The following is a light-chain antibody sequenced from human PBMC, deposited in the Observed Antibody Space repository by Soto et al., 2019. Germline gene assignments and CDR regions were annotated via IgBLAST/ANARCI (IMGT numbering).Light chain of an antibody. Sequence: DIVMTQSPLSLPVTPGEPASISCRSSQTLLHSNGYNYLDWYLQRPGQSPQLLIYLGSNRASGVPDRFTGSGSGTDFTLQISEVEAEDVGVYYCTQGLQAPFTFGQGTKLEIK. CDR1: QTLLHSNGYNY. V-gene: IGKV2-28*01. J-gene: IGKJ2*01. CDR3: TQGLQAPFT. CDR2: LGS.